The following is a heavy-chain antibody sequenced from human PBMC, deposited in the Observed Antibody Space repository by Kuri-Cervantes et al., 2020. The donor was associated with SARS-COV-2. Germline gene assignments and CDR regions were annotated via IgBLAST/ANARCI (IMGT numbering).Heavy chain of an antibody. Sequence: SETLSLTCTVPGGSISSYYWSWIRQPPGKGLEWIGYIYYSGSTNYNPSLKSRVTISVDTSKNQFSLKLSSVTAADTAVYYCANYDYSTLYFDYWGQGTLVTVSS. CDR2: IYYSGST. J-gene: IGHJ4*02. V-gene: IGHV4-59*01. CDR1: GGSISSYY. CDR3: ANYDYSTLYFDY. D-gene: IGHD4-11*01.